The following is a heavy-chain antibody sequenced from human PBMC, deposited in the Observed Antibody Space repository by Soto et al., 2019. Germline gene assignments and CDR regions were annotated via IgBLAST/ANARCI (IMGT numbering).Heavy chain of an antibody. Sequence: GGSLRLSCAASGFTVSSNYMSWVRQAPGKGLEWVSVIYSGGSTYYADSVKGRFTISRDNSKNTLYLQMNSLRAEDTAVYYCAREKQVYCSSTSCYDYYYYYMDVWGKGTTVTVSS. J-gene: IGHJ6*03. CDR3: AREKQVYCSSTSCYDYYYYYMDV. D-gene: IGHD2-2*01. V-gene: IGHV3-66*01. CDR1: GFTVSSNY. CDR2: IYSGGST.